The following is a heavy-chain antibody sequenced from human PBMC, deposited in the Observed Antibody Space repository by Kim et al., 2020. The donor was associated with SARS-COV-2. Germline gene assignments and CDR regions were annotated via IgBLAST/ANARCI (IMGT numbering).Heavy chain of an antibody. Sequence: VSVKSRITINPDTSKNQFSLQLNSVTPEDTAVYYCARSLQSHYYYYYMDVWGKGTTVTVSS. J-gene: IGHJ6*03. V-gene: IGHV6-1*01. CDR3: ARSLQSHYYYYYMDV. D-gene: IGHD4-4*01.